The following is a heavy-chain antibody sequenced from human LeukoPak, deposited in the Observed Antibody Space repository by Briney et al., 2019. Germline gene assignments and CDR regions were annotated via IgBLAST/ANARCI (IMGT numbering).Heavy chain of an antibody. V-gene: IGHV3-43D*03. J-gene: IGHJ6*02. CDR3: AKGPRRLLRSDYYNGMDV. CDR2: ISWDGGST. D-gene: IGHD1-26*01. CDR1: GFTFDDYA. Sequence: PGGSLRLSCAASGFTFDDYAMHWVRQAPGKGLEWVSLISWDGGSTYYADSVKGRFTISRDNSKNSLYLQMNSLRAEDTALYYCAKGPRRLLRSDYYNGMDVWGQGTTVTVSS.